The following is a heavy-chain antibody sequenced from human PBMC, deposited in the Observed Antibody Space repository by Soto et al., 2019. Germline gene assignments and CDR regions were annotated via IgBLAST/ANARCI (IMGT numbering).Heavy chain of an antibody. V-gene: IGHV4-34*01. D-gene: IGHD6-6*01. Sequence: SETLSLTCAVYGGSFSGYYWSWIRQPPGKGLEWIGEINHSGSTNYNPSLKSRVTISVDTSKNQFSLKLSSVTAADTAVYYCARPFGAARMVAKGAFDIWGQGTMVTVSS. CDR2: INHSGST. CDR3: ARPFGAARMVAKGAFDI. J-gene: IGHJ3*02. CDR1: GGSFSGYY.